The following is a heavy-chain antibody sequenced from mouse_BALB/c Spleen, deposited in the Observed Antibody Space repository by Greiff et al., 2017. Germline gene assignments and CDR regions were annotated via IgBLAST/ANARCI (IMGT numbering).Heavy chain of an antibody. CDR3: ARGDAMDY. CDR2: ISSGGST. Sequence: EVKVVESGGGLVKPGGSLKLSCAASGFTFSSYAMSWVRQTPEKRLEWVASISSGGSTYYTDSVKGRFTISRDNARNILYLQMSSLRSEDTAMYYCARGDAMDYWGQGTSVTVSS. J-gene: IGHJ4*01. V-gene: IGHV5-6-5*01. CDR1: GFTFSSYA.